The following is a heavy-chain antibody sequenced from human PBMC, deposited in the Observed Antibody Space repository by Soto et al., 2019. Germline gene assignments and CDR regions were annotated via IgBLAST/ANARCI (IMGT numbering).Heavy chain of an antibody. D-gene: IGHD3-10*01. Sequence: EVQLLESGGGLVQPGGSLRLSCAASGFTFSSHVMSWVRQAPGKGLEWVSGISTGGGSTDYADSVKGRFTISRENSKNTLHLKMKSLRAEDTAGYYCARTREIIASAGRFDSWGQGTLVTVSS. J-gene: IGHJ4*02. CDR3: ARTREIIASAGRFDS. V-gene: IGHV3-23*01. CDR1: GFTFSSHV. CDR2: ISTGGGST.